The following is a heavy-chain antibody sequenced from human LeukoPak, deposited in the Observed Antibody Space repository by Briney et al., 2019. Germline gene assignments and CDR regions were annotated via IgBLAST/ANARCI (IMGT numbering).Heavy chain of an antibody. V-gene: IGHV3-11*04. CDR1: GFTFSDYY. CDR3: ARAWATLPYYFDY. D-gene: IGHD2-15*01. Sequence: KPGGSLRLSCAASGFTFSDYYMSWVRQAPGKGLEWVSYISSSSSTIYYADSVKGRFTISRDNAKNSLYLQMNSLRAEDTAVYYCARAWATLPYYFDYWGQGTLVTVSS. CDR2: ISSSSSTI. J-gene: IGHJ4*02.